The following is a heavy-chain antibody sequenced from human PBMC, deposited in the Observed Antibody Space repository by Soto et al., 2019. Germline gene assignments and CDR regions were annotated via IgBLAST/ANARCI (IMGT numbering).Heavy chain of an antibody. CDR3: AKAINNGYYYFDY. CDR2: ISNGGGST. CDR1: GFSFSNYA. Sequence: GGSLRLSCAGSGFSFSNYAMNWVRQAPGKGLEWVSVISNGGGSTYYADSVKGRFTISRDNSKNTLYLQMNSLRAEDTAVYYCAKAINNGYYYFDYWGQGTLVTVSS. D-gene: IGHD3-22*01. J-gene: IGHJ4*02. V-gene: IGHV3-23*01.